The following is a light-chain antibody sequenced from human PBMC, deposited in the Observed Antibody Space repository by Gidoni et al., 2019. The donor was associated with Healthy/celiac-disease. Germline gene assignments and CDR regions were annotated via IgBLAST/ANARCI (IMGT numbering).Light chain of an antibody. CDR3: SSYTSSSTASVV. CDR1: SSDVGGYNN. Sequence: QSAPTQPASVPASPGQSITIACTGTSSDVGGYNNVSWYQQHPGKAPKLMIYEVSNRPSGVSNRFSGSKSGNTASLAISGLQAEDEADYYCSSYTSSSTASVVFGGGTKLTVL. J-gene: IGLJ2*01. CDR2: EVS. V-gene: IGLV2-14*01.